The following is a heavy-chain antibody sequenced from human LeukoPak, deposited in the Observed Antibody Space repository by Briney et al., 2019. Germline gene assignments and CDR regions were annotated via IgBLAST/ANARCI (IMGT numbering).Heavy chain of an antibody. CDR3: ARFSSTVLDAFDI. CDR2: IYYSGST. D-gene: IGHD6-13*01. J-gene: IGHJ3*02. Sequence: SETLSLTCTVSGGSISSSSYYWGWIRQPPGKGLEWIGSIYYSGSTYYNPSLKSRVTISVDTSKNQFSLKLSSVTAADTAVYYCARFSSTVLDAFDIWAKGPWSPSLQ. CDR1: GGSISSSSYY. V-gene: IGHV4-39*01.